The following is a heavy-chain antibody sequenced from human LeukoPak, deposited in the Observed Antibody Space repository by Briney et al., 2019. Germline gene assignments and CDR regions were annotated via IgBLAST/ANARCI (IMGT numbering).Heavy chain of an antibody. D-gene: IGHD3-10*01. CDR3: EKEQGWFGECSTY. Sequence: PGGSLRLSCAASGFTFSSYAMSWVRQAPGKGLEWVSAIGGNGGSTYYAESVKGRFTISRDNSKNTLYLQMDSLRADDTALYYCEKEQGWFGECSTYWGQGTLVTVSS. CDR2: IGGNGGST. J-gene: IGHJ4*02. V-gene: IGHV3-23*01. CDR1: GFTFSSYA.